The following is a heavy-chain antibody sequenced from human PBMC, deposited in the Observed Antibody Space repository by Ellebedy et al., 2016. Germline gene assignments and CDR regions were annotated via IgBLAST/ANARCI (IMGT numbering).Heavy chain of an antibody. CDR3: AKGNAIPGPEPLDF. V-gene: IGHV3-66*01. CDR2: LYSGGTI. Sequence: GGSLRLSCAASGFTVSGNYMGWVRQAPGKGLEWVSTLYSGGTILYADSVKGRFTISRDNSKNTLYLQMNSLTVEDTAVYYCAKGNAIPGPEPLDFWGQGTLVTVSS. D-gene: IGHD1-14*01. J-gene: IGHJ4*02. CDR1: GFTVSGNY.